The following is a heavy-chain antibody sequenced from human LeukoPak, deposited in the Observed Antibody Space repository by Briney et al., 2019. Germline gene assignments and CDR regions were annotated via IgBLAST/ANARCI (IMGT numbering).Heavy chain of an antibody. V-gene: IGHV4-39*01. CDR3: ARHGVPAAMAPTFDY. CDR2: IYYSGST. J-gene: IGHJ4*02. D-gene: IGHD2-2*01. Sequence: PSETLSLTCTVSGGSISSNSYYWGWIRQSPGKGLEWIESIYYSGSTYYNPSLKSRVTISVDTSKNQFSLKLTSVTAADTAVFYCARHGVPAAMAPTFDYWGQGTLVTVSS. CDR1: GGSISSNSYY.